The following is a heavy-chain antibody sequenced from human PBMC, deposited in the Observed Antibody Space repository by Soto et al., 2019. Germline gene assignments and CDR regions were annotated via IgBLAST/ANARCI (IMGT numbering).Heavy chain of an antibody. CDR1: GFTFSSYG. V-gene: IGHV3-30*18. Sequence: QVQLVESGGGVVQPGRSLTLSCAASGFTFSSYGMHWVRQAPGKGPEWVAVISYHGINKYYADSVKGRFTISRDNTRNTLFQQMNSLRAEDTAVYYCAKYSDYGEHRDWLDPWGQGTQGIVSS. CDR3: AKYSDYGEHRDWLDP. D-gene: IGHD4-17*01. J-gene: IGHJ5*02. CDR2: ISYHGINK.